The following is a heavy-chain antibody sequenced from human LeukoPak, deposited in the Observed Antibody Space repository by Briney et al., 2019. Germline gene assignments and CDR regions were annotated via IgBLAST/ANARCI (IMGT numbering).Heavy chain of an antibody. Sequence: GGSLRLSCAASGFSFRDYWMSWVRQAPGKGLEWVSAISGSGGSTYYADSVKGRFTISRDNSKNTLYLQMNSLRAEDTAVYYCAKDGFYMSSPTRPDYWGQGTLVTVSS. D-gene: IGHD3-3*01. CDR1: GFSFRDYW. CDR3: AKDGFYMSSPTRPDY. J-gene: IGHJ4*02. CDR2: ISGSGGST. V-gene: IGHV3-23*01.